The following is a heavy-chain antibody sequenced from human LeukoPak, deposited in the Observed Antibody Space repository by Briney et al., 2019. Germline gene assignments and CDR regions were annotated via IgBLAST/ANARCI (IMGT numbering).Heavy chain of an antibody. J-gene: IGHJ3*02. CDR2: ISGSGGST. V-gene: IGHV3-23*01. D-gene: IGHD4/OR15-4a*01. CDR1: GFTFRIYA. Sequence: GGSLRLSCVGSGFTFRIYAMSWVRQAPGKGLEWVSAISGSGGSTYYADSVKGRFSISRDSSKNALYLQMNSLRAEDTAVYYCARDGLGTDMVPKPSDAFDIWGQGTMVTVSS. CDR3: ARDGLGTDMVPKPSDAFDI.